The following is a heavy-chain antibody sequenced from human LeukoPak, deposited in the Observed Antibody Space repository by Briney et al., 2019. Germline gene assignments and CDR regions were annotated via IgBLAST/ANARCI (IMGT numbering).Heavy chain of an antibody. CDR1: GFTFSSYW. J-gene: IGHJ4*02. V-gene: IGHV3-74*01. Sequence: GGSLSLSCAASGFTFSSYWMHWVRQAPGKGLVWVSRINSDGSSTSYADSVKGRFTISRDNAKNTLYLQMNSPRAEDTAVYYCASGWLRFGRWSDYWGQGTLVTVSS. D-gene: IGHD5-12*01. CDR3: ASGWLRFGRWSDY. CDR2: INSDGSST.